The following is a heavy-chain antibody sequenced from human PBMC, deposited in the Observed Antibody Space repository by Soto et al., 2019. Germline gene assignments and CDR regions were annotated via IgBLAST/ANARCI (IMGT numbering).Heavy chain of an antibody. V-gene: IGHV4-30-4*01. CDR1: GGSINSADYY. D-gene: IGHD5-12*01. Sequence: PSETLSLTCTVSGGSINSADYYWSWVRQPPGKGLEWIGYIYYSGSTFVNPSLKSRVTISKDMSRNQFSLRLNSMTAADTAVYYCARAIVVTIGGMGVWGHGTTVTVSS. CDR2: IYYSGST. J-gene: IGHJ6*02. CDR3: ARAIVVTIGGMGV.